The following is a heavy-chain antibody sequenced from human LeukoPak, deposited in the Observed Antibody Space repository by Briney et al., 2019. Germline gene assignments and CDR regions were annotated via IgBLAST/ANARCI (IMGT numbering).Heavy chain of an antibody. CDR1: GGSFSDYY. V-gene: IGHV4-34*01. CDR2: INHSGST. Sequence: PSETLSLTCAVYGGSFSDYYWSWIRQPPGKGLEWIGEINHSGSTNYNPSLKSRVTISVDTSKNQFSLKLSSVTAADTAVYYCARALGRSLITMVRGVLWFDPWGQGTLVTVSS. J-gene: IGHJ5*02. CDR3: ARALGRSLITMVRGVLWFDP. D-gene: IGHD3-10*01.